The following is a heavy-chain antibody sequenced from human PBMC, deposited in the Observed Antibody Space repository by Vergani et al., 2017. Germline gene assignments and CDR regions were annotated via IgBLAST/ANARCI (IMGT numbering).Heavy chain of an antibody. Sequence: QVQLVESGGGVVQPGRSLRLSCAASGFTFSSYGMHWVRQAPGKGLEWVAVISYDGSNKYYADSVKGRFTISRDNSKNTLYLQMNSLRAEDTAVYYCARDGTASSTSFLTHWGQGTLVTVSS. D-gene: IGHD2-2*01. V-gene: IGHV3-30*03. J-gene: IGHJ4*02. CDR3: ARDGTASSTSFLTH. CDR1: GFTFSSYG. CDR2: ISYDGSNK.